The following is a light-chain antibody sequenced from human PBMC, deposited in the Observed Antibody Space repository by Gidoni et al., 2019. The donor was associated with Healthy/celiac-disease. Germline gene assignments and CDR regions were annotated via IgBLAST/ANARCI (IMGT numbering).Light chain of an antibody. Sequence: IVLTQSPATLSLSPGERATLSCRASQSVSSYLAWYQQKPGQAPRLLIYDASNRATGIPARFSGSGSGTDFTHTISSLEPEDFAVYYCQQRSNLLTFGGGTKVEIK. CDR2: DAS. V-gene: IGKV3-11*01. J-gene: IGKJ4*01. CDR1: QSVSSY. CDR3: QQRSNLLT.